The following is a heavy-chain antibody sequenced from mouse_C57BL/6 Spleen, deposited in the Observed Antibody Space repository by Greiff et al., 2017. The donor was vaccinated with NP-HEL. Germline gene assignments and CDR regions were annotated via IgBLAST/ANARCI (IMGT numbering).Heavy chain of an antibody. CDR2: IYPGDGDT. J-gene: IGHJ4*01. CDR1: GYAFSSSW. V-gene: IGHV1-82*01. Sequence: VKLMESGPELVKPGASVKISCKASGYAFSSSWMNWVKQRPGKGLEWIGRIYPGDGDTNYNGKFKGKATLTADKSSSTAYMQLSSLTSEDSAVYFCATAQATFYYAMDYWGQGTSVTVSS. D-gene: IGHD3-2*02. CDR3: ATAQATFYYAMDY.